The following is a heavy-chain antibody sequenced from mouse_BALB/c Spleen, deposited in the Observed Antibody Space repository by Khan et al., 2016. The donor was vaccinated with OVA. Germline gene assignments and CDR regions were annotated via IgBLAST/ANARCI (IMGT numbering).Heavy chain of an antibody. V-gene: IGHV5-6*01. CDR2: VSTGGSYT. CDR1: GFTFSSYG. Sequence: EVELVESGGDLVKPGGSLKLSCAASGFTFSSYGMSWVRQTPDKRLEWVATVSTGGSYTYYPDSVTGRFTISSDTAKNTLYMQISSLKAEDTAMFYGGRLDYYYDSEGFAYWGQGTLVTVSA. D-gene: IGHD1-1*01. J-gene: IGHJ3*01. CDR3: GRLDYYYDSEGFAY.